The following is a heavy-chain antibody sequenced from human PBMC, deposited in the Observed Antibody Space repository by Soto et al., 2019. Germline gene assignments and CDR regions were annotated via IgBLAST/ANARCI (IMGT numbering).Heavy chain of an antibody. CDR1: GGSISSGGYS. CDR3: ARGPPFLP. J-gene: IGHJ5*02. V-gene: IGHV4-30-2*01. D-gene: IGHD3-3*02. Sequence: SETLSLTCTVSGGSISSGGYSWSWIRQPPGKGLEWIGYIYHSGSTYYNPSLKSRVTISVDRSKNQFSLKLSSVTAADTAVYFCARGPPFLPWGQGTLVTVSS. CDR2: IYHSGST.